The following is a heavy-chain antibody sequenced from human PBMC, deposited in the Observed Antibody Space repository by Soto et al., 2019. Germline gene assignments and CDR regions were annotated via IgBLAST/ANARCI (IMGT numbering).Heavy chain of an antibody. CDR1: GYTFTIYY. CDR2: INPSGGST. J-gene: IGHJ6*02. Sequence: ASVKVSCKASGYTFTIYYIHWVRQAPGQGLEWMGFINPSGGSTSYAQKFQDRVTMTRDTSTSTVYMELSSLRSEDTAVYYCARGDIVAATIYYYAMDVWAKGPRSPSP. CDR3: ARGDIVAATIYYYAMDV. V-gene: IGHV1-46*01. D-gene: IGHD5-12*01.